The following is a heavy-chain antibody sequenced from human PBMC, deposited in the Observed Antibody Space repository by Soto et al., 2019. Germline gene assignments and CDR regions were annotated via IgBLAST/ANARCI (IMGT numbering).Heavy chain of an antibody. CDR2: INHSGST. J-gene: IGHJ5*02. V-gene: IGHV4-34*01. Sequence: PSETLSLTCAVYGVSFSGYYWIWIRQPPGKGLEWIGEINHSGSTNYNPSLKSRVTISVDTSKNQFSLKLSSVTAADTAVYYCARVFAAYCGGDCSSRVDPWGQGTLVTVSS. D-gene: IGHD2-21*01. CDR3: ARVFAAYCGGDCSSRVDP. CDR1: GVSFSGYY.